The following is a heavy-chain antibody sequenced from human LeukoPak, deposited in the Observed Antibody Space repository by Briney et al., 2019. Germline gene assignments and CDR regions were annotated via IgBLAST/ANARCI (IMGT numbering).Heavy chain of an antibody. V-gene: IGHV3-23*01. J-gene: IGHJ4*02. D-gene: IGHD1-26*01. CDR3: TKRVKYGGTWDHFAD. CDR2: VNADGGNT. CDR1: GFTFANYR. Sequence: GGSLRVSCAASGFTFANYRMSWGRQARGKGLEWVSTVNADGGNTYYADSVKGRFTISRDNSKSTLILQMNSLRVEDTALYYCTKRVKYGGTWDHFADWGQGTLVTVSS.